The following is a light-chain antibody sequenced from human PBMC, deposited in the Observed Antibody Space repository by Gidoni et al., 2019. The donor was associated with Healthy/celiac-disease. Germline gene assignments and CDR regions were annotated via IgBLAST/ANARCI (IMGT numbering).Light chain of an antibody. CDR3: QQYGRSPQALT. V-gene: IGKV3-20*01. CDR1: QSVSSSY. Sequence: EIVLTQSPGTLSLYPGERATLSGRASQSVSSSYLAWYQQKPGQAPRLLIYGASSRATGIPDRFSGSGSGTDFTLNNSRLETEDVAVYYCQQYGRSPQALTFXGXTKVEIK. J-gene: IGKJ4*01. CDR2: GAS.